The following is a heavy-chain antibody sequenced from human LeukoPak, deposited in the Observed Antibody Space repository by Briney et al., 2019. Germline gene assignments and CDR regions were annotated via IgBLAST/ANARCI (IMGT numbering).Heavy chain of an antibody. J-gene: IGHJ4*02. V-gene: IGHV4-59*01. CDR2: IFYSGST. Sequence: PSETLSLTCTVSGGSISSYYWSWIRQPPGKGLEWIGYIFYSGSTTYNPSLKSRLSISLDTSKNQFSLSLSSVTAADTAVYYCARTGTSGSFSDYWGQGMLVTVSS. CDR1: GGSISSYY. D-gene: IGHD3-10*01. CDR3: ARTGTSGSFSDY.